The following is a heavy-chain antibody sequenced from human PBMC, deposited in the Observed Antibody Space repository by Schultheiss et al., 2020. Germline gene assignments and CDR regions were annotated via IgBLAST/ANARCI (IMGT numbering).Heavy chain of an antibody. CDR3: AKDCSAYYYVSNGYYYGIDY. J-gene: IGHJ4*02. CDR2: ICGSGGST. CDR1: GFTFSSYA. V-gene: IGHV3-23*01. Sequence: GEALKISCAASGFTFSSYAMSWVRQAPGKGLEWVSAICGSGGSTYYADSVKGRFTISRDNAKNSLYLQMNSLRAEDTAVYYCAKDCSAYYYVSNGYYYGIDYWGQGTLVTVSS. D-gene: IGHD3-22*01.